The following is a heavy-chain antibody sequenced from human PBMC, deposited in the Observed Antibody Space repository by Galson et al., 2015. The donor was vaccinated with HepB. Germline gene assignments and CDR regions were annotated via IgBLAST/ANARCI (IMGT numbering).Heavy chain of an antibody. CDR2: VYYSGRT. Sequence: ETLSLTCTVSGGSISSSAYYWGWIRQPPGQGLEWIGSVYYSGRTYYNPSLNSRVTTSMDTSEKQFSLRLSSVTAADTAVYFCARHILFGEIPDYFDYWGQGILVTVSS. CDR1: GGSISSSAYY. CDR3: ARHILFGEIPDYFDY. D-gene: IGHD3-10*01. V-gene: IGHV4-39*01. J-gene: IGHJ4*02.